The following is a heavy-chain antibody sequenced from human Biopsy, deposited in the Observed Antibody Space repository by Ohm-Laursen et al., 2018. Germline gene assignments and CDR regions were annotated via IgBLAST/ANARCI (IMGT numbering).Heavy chain of an antibody. CDR2: ISSTSNHI. Sequence: SLRLSCAASGFTFRSYAMSWVRQAPGKGLEWVASISSTSNHIHYVDSVWGRFTISRDNAENSLYLEMNSLRVEDTAVYYCAKDDYDRVSSGYYFDYWGQGTLVSVSS. D-gene: IGHD3-10*02. J-gene: IGHJ4*02. V-gene: IGHV3-21*01. CDR3: AKDDYDRVSSGYYFDY. CDR1: GFTFRSYA.